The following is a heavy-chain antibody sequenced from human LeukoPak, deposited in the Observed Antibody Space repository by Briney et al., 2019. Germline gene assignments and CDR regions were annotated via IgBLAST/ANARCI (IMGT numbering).Heavy chain of an antibody. V-gene: IGHV3-48*02. J-gene: IGHJ4*02. CDR2: ISSSGSTI. CDR1: GFTFSSYD. CDR3: ARGTYGFDY. D-gene: IGHD3-10*01. Sequence: QPGGSLRLSCAASGFTFSSYDMNWVRQAPGKGLEWVSYISSSGSTIYYADSVKGRLTLSRDNAKNSLYLQMNSLRDEDTAVYYCARGTYGFDYWGQGTLVTVSS.